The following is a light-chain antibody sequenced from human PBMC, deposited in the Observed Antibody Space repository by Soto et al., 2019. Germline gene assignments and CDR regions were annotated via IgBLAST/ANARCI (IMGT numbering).Light chain of an antibody. CDR2: GAS. V-gene: IGKV3-20*01. CDR3: QQYGSSGT. Sequence: EIGLTQSPGTLSLSPGDRATLSCRASQSVTSTFLAWYQQKPGQAPRLLIFGASSRATGIPDRFSGSGSGTDFTLTINTLEPGDFAVYYCQQYGSSGTFGHGTKVEIK. CDR1: QSVTSTF. J-gene: IGKJ1*01.